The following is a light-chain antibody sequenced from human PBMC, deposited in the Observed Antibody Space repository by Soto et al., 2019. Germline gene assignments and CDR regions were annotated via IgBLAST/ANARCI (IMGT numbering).Light chain of an antibody. CDR2: GIS. CDR3: QHYGDSVWT. CDR1: QSVNSGF. J-gene: IGKJ1*01. V-gene: IGKV3-20*01. Sequence: EIVLTQSPGTLSLSPGEGATLSCRTSQSVNSGFLAWYQKKPGQAPRLLLYGISSRAIDIPDRFSGSGSGTDFTLTINRLEPDDFAVYYCQHYGDSVWTFGQGTKVEI.